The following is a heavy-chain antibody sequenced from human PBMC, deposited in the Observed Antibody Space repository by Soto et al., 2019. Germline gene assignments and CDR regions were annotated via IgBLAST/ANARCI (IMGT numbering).Heavy chain of an antibody. J-gene: IGHJ6*02. CDR1: VFSVSDYA. CDR2: ISGSGDGT. V-gene: IGHV3-23*01. Sequence: GGSLLLSCAASVFSVSDYAMSWVRQAPGKGLDWVSSISGSGDGTYYVDSVKGRFTLSRDTSQKTLYLQMNNLRGEDTAVYFCTKSRRSVLMVYGFGGMDVWGQGASVTVSS. CDR3: TKSRRSVLMVYGFGGMDV. D-gene: IGHD2-8*01.